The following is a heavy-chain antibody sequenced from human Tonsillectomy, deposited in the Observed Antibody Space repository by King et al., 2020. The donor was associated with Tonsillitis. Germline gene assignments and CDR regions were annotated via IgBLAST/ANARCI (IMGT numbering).Heavy chain of an antibody. D-gene: IGHD3-3*02. Sequence: VQLVESGGGVVQPGRSLRLSCAASGFILSTYAMHWVRQAPGKGLQWVAVISFDGSNKYYPDSVKGRFTISSDNSNNTLYSQMNSLRAEDTAVYYCVRDRLPGPISGEFDYWGQGTLVTVSS. CDR1: GFILSTYA. CDR3: VRDRLPGPISGEFDY. J-gene: IGHJ4*02. V-gene: IGHV3-30-3*01. CDR2: ISFDGSNK.